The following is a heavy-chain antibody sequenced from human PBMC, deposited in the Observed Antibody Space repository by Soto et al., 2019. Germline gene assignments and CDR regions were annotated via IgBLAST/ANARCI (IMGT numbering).Heavy chain of an antibody. CDR3: VAYPPFGDPLEGAFY. CDR1: GYTFTSYD. V-gene: IGHV1-8*01. CDR2: MNPNSGNT. D-gene: IGHD3-10*01. J-gene: IGHJ4*02. Sequence: AAVKVSCKASGYTFTSYDINWVRQATGQGLEWMGWMNPNSGNTGYAQKFQGRVTMTRNTSISTAYMELSSLRSEDTAVYYCVAYPPFGDPLEGAFYWGQGTLVTVSS.